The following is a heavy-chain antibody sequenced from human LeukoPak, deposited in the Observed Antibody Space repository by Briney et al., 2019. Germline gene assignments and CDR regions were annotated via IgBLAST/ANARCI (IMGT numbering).Heavy chain of an antibody. D-gene: IGHD4-23*01. Sequence: SETVSLTCTVSGGSISSGGYYWSWIRQHPGKGLEWIGYIYYSGSTYYNPSLESRVTISVDTSKNQFSLKLSSVTAADTAVYYCARYGGNSVGNYFDYWGQGTLVTVSS. V-gene: IGHV4-31*03. J-gene: IGHJ4*02. CDR2: IYYSGST. CDR3: ARYGGNSVGNYFDY. CDR1: GGSISSGGYY.